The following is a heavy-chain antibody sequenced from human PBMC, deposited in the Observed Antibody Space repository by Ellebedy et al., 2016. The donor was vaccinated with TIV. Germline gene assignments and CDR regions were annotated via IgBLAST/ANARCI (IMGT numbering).Heavy chain of an antibody. D-gene: IGHD6-13*01. CDR2: MNPNSGNT. Sequence: ASVKVSXXASGYTFTSYDINWVRQATGQGLEWMGWMNPNSGNTGYAQKFQGRVTMTRNTSISTAYMELSSLRSEDTAVYYCARDSEAAAADYWGQGTLVTVSS. J-gene: IGHJ4*02. CDR3: ARDSEAAAADY. CDR1: GYTFTSYD. V-gene: IGHV1-8*01.